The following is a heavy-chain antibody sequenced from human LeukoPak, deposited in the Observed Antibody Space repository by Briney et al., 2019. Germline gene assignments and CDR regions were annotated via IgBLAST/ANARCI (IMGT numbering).Heavy chain of an antibody. D-gene: IGHD1-1*01. Sequence: SVKVSCKASGGTFSSYAISWVRQAPGQGLEWMGGIIPIFGTANYAQKFQGRVTITADESTSTAYMELSSLRSEDTAVYYCARCPPGTGTTEGGFDPWGQGTLVTVSS. CDR3: ARCPPGTGTTEGGFDP. CDR2: IIPIFGTA. CDR1: GGTFSSYA. J-gene: IGHJ5*02. V-gene: IGHV1-69*13.